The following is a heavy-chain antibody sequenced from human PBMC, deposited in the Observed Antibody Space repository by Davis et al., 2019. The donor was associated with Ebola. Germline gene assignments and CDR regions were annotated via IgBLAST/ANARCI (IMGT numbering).Heavy chain of an antibody. CDR3: AAGRATVTTRWFDP. J-gene: IGHJ5*02. CDR2: IYYSGST. Sequence: SETLSLTCTVSGGSISSYYWGWIRQPPGKGLEWIGSIYYSGSTYYNPSLKSRVTISVDRSKNQFSLKLSSVTAADTAVYYCAAGRATVTTRWFDPWGQGTLVTVSS. V-gene: IGHV4-39*07. D-gene: IGHD4-17*01. CDR1: GGSISSYY.